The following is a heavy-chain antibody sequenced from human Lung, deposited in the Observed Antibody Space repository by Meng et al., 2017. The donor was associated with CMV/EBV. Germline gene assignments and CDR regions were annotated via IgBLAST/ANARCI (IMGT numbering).Heavy chain of an antibody. CDR3: ARSWDGMDV. V-gene: IGHV3-21*04. J-gene: IGHJ6*02. CDR1: GFTFSAYA. CDR2: ISTTSSYI. Sequence: ESLKISCAASGFTFSAYAMNWVRQAPGKGLEWVSSISTTSSYIYYADSVKGRLTISRDNAKNSPYLQMNSLRAEDTAVFYCARSWDGMDVWGQGTTVTVSS.